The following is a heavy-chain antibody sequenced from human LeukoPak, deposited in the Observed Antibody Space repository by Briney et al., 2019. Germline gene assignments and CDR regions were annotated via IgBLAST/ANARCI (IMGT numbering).Heavy chain of an antibody. D-gene: IGHD6-19*01. J-gene: IGHJ3*02. CDR1: GYTFTCYG. CDR2: ISGYNGNT. V-gene: IGHV1-18*01. Sequence: ASVKVSCKASGYTFTCYGISWVRQAPGQGLEWMGWISGYNGNTNYAQKLQGRVTMTTDTSTSTAYMELRSLSSGDTAVYYCARGSSGWYTQSAFDIWGQGTMVTVSS. CDR3: ARGSSGWYTQSAFDI.